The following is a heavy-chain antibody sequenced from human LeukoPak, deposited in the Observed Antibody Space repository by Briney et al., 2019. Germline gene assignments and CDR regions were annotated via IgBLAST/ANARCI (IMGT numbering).Heavy chain of an antibody. CDR1: GFPFSSYW. CDR2: ISGSGGSI. D-gene: IGHD5-24*01. J-gene: IGHJ4*02. Sequence: GGSLRLSCVASGFPFSSYWMTWVRQAPGKGLEWVSGISGSGGSIRYADSVKGRFIISRDNSKNTLYLQMNSLRAEDTAVYYCAKGGDGYNYYFGYWGQETLVTVSS. CDR3: AKGGDGYNYYFGY. V-gene: IGHV3-23*01.